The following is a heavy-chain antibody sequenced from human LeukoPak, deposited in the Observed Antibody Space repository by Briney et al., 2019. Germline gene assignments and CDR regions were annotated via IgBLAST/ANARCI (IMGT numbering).Heavy chain of an antibody. J-gene: IGHJ4*02. Sequence: SVKVSCKASGGTVSSYAISGVRQATGQGLEWMGGTIPIFGTANYAQKFQGRVTITADESTSTAYMELSSLRSEDTAVYYCAREGGVGWSYYFDYWGQGTLVTVSS. D-gene: IGHD3-3*01. V-gene: IGHV1-69*13. CDR2: TIPIFGTA. CDR1: GGTVSSYA. CDR3: AREGGVGWSYYFDY.